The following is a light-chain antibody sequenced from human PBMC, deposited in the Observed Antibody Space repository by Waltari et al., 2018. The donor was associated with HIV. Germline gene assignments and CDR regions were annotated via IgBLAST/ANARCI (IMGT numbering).Light chain of an antibody. CDR2: KNL. CDR1: SSNIENDN. CDR3: VGWDSSLSAYV. J-gene: IGLJ1*01. Sequence: QSFLTQPPSASGTPGQTVTISCSGSSSNIENDNVYWYQQLPGMTPKLLLYKNLVRPSGVPDRFAASKSGTSASLTISGLRSADEADYYCVGWDSSLSAYVFGAGTKVAVL. V-gene: IGLV1-47*01.